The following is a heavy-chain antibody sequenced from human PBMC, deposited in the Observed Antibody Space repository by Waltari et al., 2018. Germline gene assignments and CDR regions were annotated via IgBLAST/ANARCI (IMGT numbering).Heavy chain of an antibody. CDR1: GFTFSSYW. J-gene: IGHJ4*02. V-gene: IGHV3-7*01. D-gene: IGHD5-18*01. CDR2: IKQDGSEK. CDR3: ARDRKRYSYAHDY. Sequence: EVQLVESGGGLVQPGGSLRLSCAASGFTFSSYWMRWVRQAPGKGLEWVANIKQDGSEKYYVDSVKGRFTISRDNAKNSLYLQMNSLRAEDTAVYYCARDRKRYSYAHDYWGQGTLVTVSS.